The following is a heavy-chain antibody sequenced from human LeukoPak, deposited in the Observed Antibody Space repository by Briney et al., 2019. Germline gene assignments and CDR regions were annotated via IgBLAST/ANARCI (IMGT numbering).Heavy chain of an antibody. Sequence: ASVTVSCKVSGYTLTELSMHWVRQAPGKGLEWMGGFDPEDGETIYAQKFQGRVTMTEDTSTDTAYMELSSLRSEDTAVYYCAKGSPLDSSGYYPWAFDIWGQGTMVTVSS. CDR2: FDPEDGET. CDR1: GYTLTELS. J-gene: IGHJ3*02. D-gene: IGHD3-22*01. CDR3: AKGSPLDSSGYYPWAFDI. V-gene: IGHV1-24*01.